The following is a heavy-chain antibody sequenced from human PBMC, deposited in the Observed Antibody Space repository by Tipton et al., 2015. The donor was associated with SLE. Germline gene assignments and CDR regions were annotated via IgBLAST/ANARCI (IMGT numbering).Heavy chain of an antibody. J-gene: IGHJ5*01. Sequence: VQLVQSGAEVKKPGESLKISCKTSGYSFTNFWIGWVRQMPGKGLEWMGLIYPGDSDTRYSPSFQGHITISADKSISTAFLQWNSLRASDSAIYFCARIWGYGDGDSWGQGTLVTVSS. D-gene: IGHD3-16*01. CDR1: GYSFTNFW. CDR2: IYPGDSDT. CDR3: ARIWGYGDGDS. V-gene: IGHV5-51*03.